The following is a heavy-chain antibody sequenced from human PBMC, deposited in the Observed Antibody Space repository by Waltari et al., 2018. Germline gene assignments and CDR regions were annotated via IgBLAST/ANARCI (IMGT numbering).Heavy chain of an antibody. J-gene: IGHJ4*02. D-gene: IGHD3-16*01. Sequence: EVQLVESGGGLVQPGGPLGPSCAPSGFTLINWMDWVRQAPGKGLEWVANIKPDGSEKNYADSVKGRFTISIDNVKNSLYLQMNSLSLEDTAVYYCARELHWGARDYWGQGTLVTVSS. CDR3: ARELHWGARDY. CDR2: IKPDGSEK. V-gene: IGHV3-7*01. CDR1: GFTLINW.